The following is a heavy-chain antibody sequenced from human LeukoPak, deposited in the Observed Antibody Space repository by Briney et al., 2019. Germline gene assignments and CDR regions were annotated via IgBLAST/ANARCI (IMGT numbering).Heavy chain of an antibody. CDR1: GFTFDDYA. Sequence: GGSLRLSCAASGFTFDDYAMHWVRQVPGKGLEWVSGISWNSGSIGYADSVKGRFTISRDNAKKSLYLQMNSLRIEDTAFYYCAKDSLADYFDSSAYTDYWGQGTLVTVSS. CDR3: AKDSLADYFDSSAYTDY. CDR2: ISWNSGSI. D-gene: IGHD3-22*01. J-gene: IGHJ4*02. V-gene: IGHV3-9*01.